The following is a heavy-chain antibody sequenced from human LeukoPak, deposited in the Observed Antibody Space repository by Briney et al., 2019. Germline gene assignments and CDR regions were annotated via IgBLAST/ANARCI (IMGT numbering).Heavy chain of an antibody. Sequence: GGSLRLSCAASGFTFSRYWMTWVRQAPGKGLEWVANIKQDGSEKYYVESVKGRFTISRDNAKNSLYLQMNSLRAEDTAVYYCARVSIAAAGSDYWGQGALVTVSS. CDR2: IKQDGSEK. D-gene: IGHD6-13*01. V-gene: IGHV3-7*01. CDR1: GFTFSRYW. CDR3: ARVSIAAAGSDY. J-gene: IGHJ4*02.